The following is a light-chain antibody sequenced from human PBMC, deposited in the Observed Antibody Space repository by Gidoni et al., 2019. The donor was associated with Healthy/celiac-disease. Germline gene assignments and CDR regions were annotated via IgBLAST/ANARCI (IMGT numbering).Light chain of an antibody. CDR3: SSYTSSSTPVV. CDR2: EVS. V-gene: IGLV2-14*01. CDR1: SSDVGGYNY. J-gene: IGLJ2*01. Sequence: QSALTQPASVSGSPGQPITISCTGTSSDVGGYNYVSWYQQHPGKAPKLMIYEVSHRPSGVSNRFSGSKSGNTASLTISGLQAEDEADYYCSSYTSSSTPVVFGGGTKLTVL.